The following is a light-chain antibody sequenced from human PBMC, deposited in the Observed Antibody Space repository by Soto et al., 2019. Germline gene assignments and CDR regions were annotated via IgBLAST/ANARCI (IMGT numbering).Light chain of an antibody. J-gene: IGKJ3*01. V-gene: IGKV3-11*01. CDR1: QSISSS. CDR2: DAS. Sequence: ETVLTRSPATLSLSPGERATLSCRASQSISSSLAWYQQTPGQAPRLLIYDASKRATGIPARFSGSGSGTDFTLTISSLEPEDFAVYFCQQRFTWPSFGPGTKVDIK. CDR3: QQRFTWPS.